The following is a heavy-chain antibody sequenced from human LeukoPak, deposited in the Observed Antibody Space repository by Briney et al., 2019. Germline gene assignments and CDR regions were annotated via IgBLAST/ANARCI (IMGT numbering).Heavy chain of an antibody. CDR2: VNTNTGNP. V-gene: IGHV7-4-1*02. J-gene: IGHJ4*02. CDR3: ASCNDSSGYFAY. Sequence: ASVKVSCKPSGYTFTDYAINWVRQAPGQGLEYMGWVNTNTGNPTYAQGFTGRFVFSSDSSVSTAYLQITSLKADDSAIYFCASCNDSSGYFAYWGQGTLVSVSS. D-gene: IGHD3-22*01. CDR1: GYTFTDYA.